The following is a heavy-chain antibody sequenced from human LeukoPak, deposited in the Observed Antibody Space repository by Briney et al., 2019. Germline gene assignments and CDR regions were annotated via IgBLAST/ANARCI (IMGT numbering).Heavy chain of an antibody. J-gene: IGHJ6*02. CDR2: ILYDGSNK. D-gene: IGHD3-9*01. V-gene: IGHV3-30-3*02. Sequence: GGSLRLSCAAPGFTFSSYAMPWVRQAPGKGLGWGAVILYDGSNKYYADSVKGRFTISRDNSKNTLYLQMNSLRAEDTAVYYCAKNGGLRYFDWTDYYYYGMDVWGQGTTVTVSS. CDR1: GFTFSSYA. CDR3: AKNGGLRYFDWTDYYYYGMDV.